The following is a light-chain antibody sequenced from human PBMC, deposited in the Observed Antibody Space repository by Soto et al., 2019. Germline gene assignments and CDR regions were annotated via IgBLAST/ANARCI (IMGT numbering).Light chain of an antibody. J-gene: IGLJ1*01. CDR2: EVS. Sequence: QSVLAQPPSASGSPGQSVTISCTGTSSDVGGYNYVSWYQQHPGKAPKLFIYEVSKRPSGVPDRFSGSKSGNTASLTVSGLQTDVEAGYCCGSYAGSNNYVFGSGTNATVL. CDR3: GSYAGSNNYV. CDR1: SSDVGGYNY. V-gene: IGLV2-8*01.